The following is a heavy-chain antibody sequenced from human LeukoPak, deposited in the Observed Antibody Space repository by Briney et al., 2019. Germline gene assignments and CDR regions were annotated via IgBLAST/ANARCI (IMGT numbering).Heavy chain of an antibody. V-gene: IGHV4-59*01. J-gene: IGHJ3*02. CDR3: ARTRIPNAFYI. Sequence: SETLSLTCIVSRGSLSSYYWSWIRQPPGKGLEWIGYIYYSGSTNYNPSLTSRVTISVDTSKNQFSLKLSSVTAADTAVYYCARTRIPNAFYIWGQGTMVTVSS. CDR2: IYYSGST. D-gene: IGHD3-3*01. CDR1: RGSLSSYY.